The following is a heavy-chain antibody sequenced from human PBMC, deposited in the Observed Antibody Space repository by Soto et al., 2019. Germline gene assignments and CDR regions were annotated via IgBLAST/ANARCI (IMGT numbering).Heavy chain of an antibody. CDR2: ISYDGSNK. CDR3: ARDRSGWVDY. Sequence: GESLKISCAASGFTFSSYAMHWVRQAPGKGLEWVAVISYDGSNKYYADSVKGRFTISRDNSKNTLYLQMNSLRAEDTAVYYCARDRSGWVDYWGQGTQVTVSS. V-gene: IGHV3-30-3*01. D-gene: IGHD6-19*01. CDR1: GFTFSSYA. J-gene: IGHJ4*02.